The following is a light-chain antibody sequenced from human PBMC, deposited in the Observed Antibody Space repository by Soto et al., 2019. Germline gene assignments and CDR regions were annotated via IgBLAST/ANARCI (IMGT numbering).Light chain of an antibody. CDR2: DVS. Sequence: QSVLTQPRSVSGSPGQSVSISCTGTSSDVGGYNYVSWYQHHPGKAPRLMIYDVSKRPSGVPDRFSGSKSGNTASLTISGLQAEDEADYYCCSHAGTYSFHVFGIGTKVTVL. CDR1: SSDVGGYNY. V-gene: IGLV2-11*01. CDR3: CSHAGTYSFHV. J-gene: IGLJ1*01.